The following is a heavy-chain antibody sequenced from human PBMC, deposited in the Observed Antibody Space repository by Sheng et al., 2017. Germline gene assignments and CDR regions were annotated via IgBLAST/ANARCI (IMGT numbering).Heavy chain of an antibody. J-gene: IGHJ6*02. CDR1: GYSISSGYY. V-gene: IGHV4-38-2*02. CDR2: IYHSGST. CDR3: ARWSYSNYYGMDV. Sequence: QVQLQESGPGLVKPSETLSLTCTVSGYSISSGYYWGWIRQPPGKGLEWIGSIYHSGSTYYNPSLKSRVTISVDTSKNQFSLKLSSVTAADTAVYYCARWSYSNYYGMDVWGQGTTVTVSS. D-gene: IGHD1-26*01.